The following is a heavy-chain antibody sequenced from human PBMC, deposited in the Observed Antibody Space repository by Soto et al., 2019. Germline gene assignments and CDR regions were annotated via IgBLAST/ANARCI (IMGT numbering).Heavy chain of an antibody. CDR1: DDSFSSGAYS. Sequence: KSSETLSLTCAVSDDSFSSGAYSWSWIRQPPGKGLEFIGNIYYSGITHYSPSLKSRVTISADRSKNQFSLNLTSVTAADTAVYFCARCSNTYGYGWFGTWGQGILVTVSS. CDR3: ARCSNTYGYGWFGT. D-gene: IGHD5-18*01. V-gene: IGHV4-30-2*01. CDR2: IYYSGIT. J-gene: IGHJ5*02.